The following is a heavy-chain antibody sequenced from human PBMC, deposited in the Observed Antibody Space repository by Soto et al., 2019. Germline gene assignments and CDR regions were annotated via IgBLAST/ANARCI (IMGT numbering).Heavy chain of an antibody. J-gene: IGHJ6*03. Sequence: EVQLVESGGGLVKPGGSLRLSCAASGFSFSDYTMNWVRQAPGKGLEWVSSISGSTSYTYYADSLKGRFTVSRENAETSLYLQMHSLRAEDTAVYYCARDGAFCSGTGCRDYYHYMDFWGKGTTVTVSS. D-gene: IGHD2-2*01. CDR3: ARDGAFCSGTGCRDYYHYMDF. CDR1: GFSFSDYT. V-gene: IGHV3-21*01. CDR2: ISGSTSYT.